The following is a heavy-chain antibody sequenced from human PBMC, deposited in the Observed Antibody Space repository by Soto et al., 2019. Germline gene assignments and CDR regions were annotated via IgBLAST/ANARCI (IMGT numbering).Heavy chain of an antibody. CDR3: AKPPTTETTYNCYLDL. CDR2: IDGSGGRT. Sequence: GGSLSLSCAASGFSFRSYVMSWGRPAPGKGLEWVSGIDGSGGRTFYADSVKGRFTISRDNSKNTLYLQMNSLRAEDTAVYYCAKPPTTETTYNCYLDLWGRGTLVTVSS. D-gene: IGHD4-17*01. CDR1: GFSFRSYV. V-gene: IGHV3-23*01. J-gene: IGHJ2*01.